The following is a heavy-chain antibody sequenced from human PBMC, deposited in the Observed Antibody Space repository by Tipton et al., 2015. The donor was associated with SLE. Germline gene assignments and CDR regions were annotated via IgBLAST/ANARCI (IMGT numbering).Heavy chain of an antibody. CDR3: VREEGY. CDR1: GFTFSNYG. CDR2: LRYHGSDK. Sequence: GSLRLSCAASGFTFSNYGMHWVRQAPGKGLEWVAFLRYHGSDKYYADSVRGRFTISRDTSKNTLYLQMNSLRPEDTAVYYCVREEGYWGQGTLVTVSS. V-gene: IGHV3-30*02. J-gene: IGHJ4*02.